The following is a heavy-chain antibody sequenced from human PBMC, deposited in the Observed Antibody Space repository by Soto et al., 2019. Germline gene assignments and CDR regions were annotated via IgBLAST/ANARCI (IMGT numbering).Heavy chain of an antibody. J-gene: IGHJ6*02. CDR3: AKGRSYYYYYGVDV. CDR1: GFTFSSYG. CDR2: TWHDGSNK. Sequence: PGGSLRLSCAASGFTFSSYGMHWVRQAPGKGPEWVAVTWHDGSNKYYADSVKGRFTISRDNSKSTLYLQMNSLRAEDTALYYCAKGRSYYYYYGVDVWGQGTTVTVSS. V-gene: IGHV3-33*06.